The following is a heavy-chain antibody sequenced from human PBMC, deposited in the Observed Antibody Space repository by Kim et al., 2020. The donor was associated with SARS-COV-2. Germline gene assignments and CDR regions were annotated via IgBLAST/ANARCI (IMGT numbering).Heavy chain of an antibody. CDR3: ARGGNNIVVVPAASVHYYYGMDV. V-gene: IGHV4-31*03. CDR2: IYYSGST. CDR1: GGSISSGGYY. J-gene: IGHJ6*02. Sequence: SETLSVTCTVSGGSISSGGYYWSWIRQHPGKGLEWIGYIYYSGSTYYNPSLKSRVTISVDTSKNQFSLKLSSVTAADTAVYYCARGGNNIVVVPAASVHYYYGMDVWGQGTTVTVSS. D-gene: IGHD2-2*01.